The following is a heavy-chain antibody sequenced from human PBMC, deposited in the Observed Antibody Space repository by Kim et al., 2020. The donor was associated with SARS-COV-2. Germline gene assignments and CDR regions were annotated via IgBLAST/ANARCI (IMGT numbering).Heavy chain of an antibody. CDR1: GGSISGNY. V-gene: IGHV4-4*07. Sequence: SETLSLTCTASGGSISGNYWSWIRQSAGKGPEWIGHVYNSGSTQYNPSLRSRVTMSVDASKNQFSLKMSSVTAADTAVYYCARGGASSKYFDLWGRGTLVTVSS. CDR3: ARGGASSKYFDL. J-gene: IGHJ2*01. D-gene: IGHD2-2*01. CDR2: VYNSGST.